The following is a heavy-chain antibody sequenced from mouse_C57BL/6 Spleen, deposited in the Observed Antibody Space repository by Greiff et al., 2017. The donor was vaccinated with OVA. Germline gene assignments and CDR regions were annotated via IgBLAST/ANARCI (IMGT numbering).Heavy chain of an antibody. Sequence: QVQLQQPGAELVKPGASVKMSCKASGYTFTSYWITWVKQRPGQGLEWIGDIYPGSGSTNYNEKFKSKATLTVDTSSSTAYMQLSSLTSEDSAVYYCARVLDSSGYDYAMDYWGQGTSVTVSS. CDR1: GYTFTSYW. CDR2: IYPGSGST. D-gene: IGHD3-2*02. V-gene: IGHV1-55*01. J-gene: IGHJ4*01. CDR3: ARVLDSSGYDYAMDY.